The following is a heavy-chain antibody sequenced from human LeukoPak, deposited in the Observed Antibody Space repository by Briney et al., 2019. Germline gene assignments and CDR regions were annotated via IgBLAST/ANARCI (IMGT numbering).Heavy chain of an antibody. Sequence: PGGSLRLSRAASGFTFSSYGMHWVRQAPGKGLEWVAVIWYDGSNKYYADSVKGRFTISRDNSKNTLYLQMNSLRAEDTAVYYCARDLGHTSGLDYWGQGTLVTVSS. CDR2: IWYDGSNK. CDR1: GFTFSSYG. CDR3: ARDLGHTSGLDY. D-gene: IGHD3-10*01. J-gene: IGHJ4*02. V-gene: IGHV3-33*01.